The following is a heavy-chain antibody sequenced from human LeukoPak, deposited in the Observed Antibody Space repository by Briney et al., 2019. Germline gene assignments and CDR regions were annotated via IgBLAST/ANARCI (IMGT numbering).Heavy chain of an antibody. D-gene: IGHD3-10*01. J-gene: IGHJ5*02. Sequence: GGSLRLSCAASGFIFSNYNMNWVRQAPGKGLEWVSSISNRHNYTCYADSVKGRFTISRDNAKNSLYLQMNSLRAEDTAVYYCARDSSYYYGSGRPNWFDPWGQGTLVTVSS. CDR1: GFIFSNYN. CDR3: ARDSSYYYGSGRPNWFDP. V-gene: IGHV3-21*01. CDR2: ISNRHNYT.